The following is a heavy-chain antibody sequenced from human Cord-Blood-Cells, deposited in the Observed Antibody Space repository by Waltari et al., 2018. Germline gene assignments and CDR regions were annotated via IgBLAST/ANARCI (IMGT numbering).Heavy chain of an antibody. CDR3: ARATYPYFDY. V-gene: IGHV4-34*01. D-gene: IGHD1-26*01. J-gene: IGHJ4*02. CDR1: GGSFSGYY. CDR2: INHSEST. Sequence: QVQLQQWGAGLLKPSETLSLTCAVYGGSFSGYYWSWIRQPPGKGLEWIGEINHSESTNYNPSLKGRVTISVDTSKNQFSLKLSSVTAADTAVYYCARATYPYFDYWGQGTLVTVSS.